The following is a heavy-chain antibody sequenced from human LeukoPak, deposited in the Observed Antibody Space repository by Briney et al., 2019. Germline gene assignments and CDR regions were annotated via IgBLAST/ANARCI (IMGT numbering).Heavy chain of an antibody. Sequence: GGSLRLSCAASGFTFSSYSMNWVRQAPGKGLEWVSYISSSSTIYYADSVKGRFTISRDNAKNSLYLQMNSLRAEDTAVYYCAREVVPAAIRGNWFDPWGQGTLVTVSS. CDR1: GFTFSSYS. V-gene: IGHV3-48*04. CDR2: ISSSSTI. J-gene: IGHJ5*02. D-gene: IGHD2-2*02. CDR3: AREVVPAAIRGNWFDP.